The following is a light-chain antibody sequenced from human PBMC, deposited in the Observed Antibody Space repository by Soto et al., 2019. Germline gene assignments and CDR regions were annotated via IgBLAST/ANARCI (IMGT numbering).Light chain of an antibody. V-gene: IGKV3-11*01. Sequence: EIVLTQSPAILSLSPGERATLSCRASQSVGDYLGWYQQKPGQAPRLLIYDASQRATGVPARFSARGSGTDFTLTISSLEPEDFAIYYSQQLEDWPRTFGGGTRVEFK. CDR3: QQLEDWPRT. CDR2: DAS. CDR1: QSVGDY. J-gene: IGKJ4*01.